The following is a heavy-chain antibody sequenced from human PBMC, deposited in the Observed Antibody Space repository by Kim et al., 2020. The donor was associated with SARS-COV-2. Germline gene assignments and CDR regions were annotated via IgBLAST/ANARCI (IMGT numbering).Heavy chain of an antibody. CDR2: INSDASST. CDR1: GFTFSSYW. J-gene: IGHJ1*01. D-gene: IGHD3-22*01. Sequence: GGSLRLSCAASGFTFSSYWMHWVRQAPGKGLVWVSRINSDASSTSYADSVKGRFTISRDNAKNTLYLQMNSLRAEDTAVYYCARGYYYDSTDYFYHWGQGTLVTVSS. CDR3: ARGYYYDSTDYFYH. V-gene: IGHV3-74*01.